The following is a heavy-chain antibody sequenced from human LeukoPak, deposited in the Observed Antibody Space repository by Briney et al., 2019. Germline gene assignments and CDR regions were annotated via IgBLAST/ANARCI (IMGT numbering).Heavy chain of an antibody. J-gene: IGHJ4*02. V-gene: IGHV3-49*04. CDR1: GFTFGDYA. D-gene: IGHD3-16*02. CDR3: TSSHYDYVWGSYRPNQLPPNFDY. Sequence: GGSLRLSCTASGFTFGDYAMSWVRRAPGKGLEWVGFIRSKAYGGTTEYAASVKGRFTISRDDSKSIAYLQMNSLKTEDTAVYYCTSSHYDYVWGSYRPNQLPPNFDYWGQGTLVTVSS. CDR2: IRSKAYGGTT.